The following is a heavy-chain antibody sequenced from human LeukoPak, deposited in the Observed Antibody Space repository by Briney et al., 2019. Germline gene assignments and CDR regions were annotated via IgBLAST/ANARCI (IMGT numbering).Heavy chain of an antibody. V-gene: IGHV3-23*01. J-gene: IGHJ3*02. D-gene: IGHD3-10*01. Sequence: GGSLRLSCAVSGISLSNYGMTWVRQAPGKGLEWVSAISGSSGGTYYADSVKGRFTISRDNSKNTLYLQMNSLRAEDTAVYYCAKRVDGSGSRGGAFDIWGQGTMVTVSS. CDR1: GISLSNYG. CDR3: AKRVDGSGSRGGAFDI. CDR2: ISGSSGGT.